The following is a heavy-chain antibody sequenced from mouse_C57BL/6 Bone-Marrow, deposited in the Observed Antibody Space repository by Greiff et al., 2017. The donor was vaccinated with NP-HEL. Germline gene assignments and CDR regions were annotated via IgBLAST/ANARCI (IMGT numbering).Heavy chain of an antibody. CDR2: IDPENGDT. V-gene: IGHV14-4*01. Sequence: EVQLQQSGAELVRPGASVKLSCTASGFTIKDAYMHWVKQRPEQGLEWIGWIDPENGDTKYASKFQGKATITADTSSNTAYLPISSLTSEDTAVYYCTSFYYDYDGDYWGQGTTLTVSS. J-gene: IGHJ2*01. CDR1: GFTIKDAY. D-gene: IGHD2-4*01. CDR3: TSFYYDYDGDY.